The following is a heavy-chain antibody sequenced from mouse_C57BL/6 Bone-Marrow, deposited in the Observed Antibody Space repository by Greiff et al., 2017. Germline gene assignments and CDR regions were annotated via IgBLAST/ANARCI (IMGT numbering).Heavy chain of an antibody. CDR1: GYAFSSYW. CDR2: IYPGAGDT. J-gene: IGHJ1*03. D-gene: IGHD1-3*01. CDR3: ARSRYMWYFDV. V-gene: IGHV1-80*01. Sequence: VQLQQSGAELVKPGASVKISCKASGYAFSSYWMNWVKQRPGKGLEWIGQIYPGAGDTNYNGKFKGKATLTADKSSSTAYMQLSSLTSEDSAVYFCARSRYMWYFDVWGTGTTVTVSS.